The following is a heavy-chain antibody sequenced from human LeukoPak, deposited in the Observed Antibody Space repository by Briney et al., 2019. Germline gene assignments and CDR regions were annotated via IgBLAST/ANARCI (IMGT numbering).Heavy chain of an antibody. CDR3: ARLMITFGGIY. Sequence: PSETLSLTCTVSGGSISSYYWSWIRQPPGKGLEWIGYIYYSGSTNYNPSLKSRVTISVDTSKNQFSLKLSSVTAADTAVYYCARLMITFGGIYWGQGTLVTVSS. CDR2: IYYSGST. V-gene: IGHV4-59*08. D-gene: IGHD3-16*01. CDR1: GGSISSYY. J-gene: IGHJ4*02.